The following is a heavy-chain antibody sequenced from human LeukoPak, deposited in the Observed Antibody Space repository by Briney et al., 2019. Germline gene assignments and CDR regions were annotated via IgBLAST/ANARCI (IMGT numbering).Heavy chain of an antibody. CDR3: AIQSGGPGGGGSTSPIFDY. D-gene: IGHD2-2*01. J-gene: IGHJ4*02. V-gene: IGHV1-69*05. Sequence: SVKVSCKASGGTFSSYAISWVRQAPGQGLEWMGGIIPIFGTANYAQKFQGRVTITTDESTSTAYMELSSLRSEDTAVYYCAIQSGGPGGGGSTSPIFDYWGQGTLVTVSS. CDR1: GGTFSSYA. CDR2: IIPIFGTA.